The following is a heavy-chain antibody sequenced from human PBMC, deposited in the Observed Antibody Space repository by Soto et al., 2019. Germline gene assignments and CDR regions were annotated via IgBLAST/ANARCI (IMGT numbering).Heavy chain of an antibody. J-gene: IGHJ4*02. CDR3: ARGDYQYSIDY. D-gene: IGHD2-2*01. Sequence: PSETLSLTCTVSGDSMTSGDYSWSWIRQPPGKGLEWLGYIYRTGNTHYSPSLKSRVSISQDRSKNQLSLELTSVTAADTAVYYCARGDYQYSIDYWGQGTLVTVSS. V-gene: IGHV4-30-2*01. CDR2: IYRTGNT. CDR1: GDSMTSGDYS.